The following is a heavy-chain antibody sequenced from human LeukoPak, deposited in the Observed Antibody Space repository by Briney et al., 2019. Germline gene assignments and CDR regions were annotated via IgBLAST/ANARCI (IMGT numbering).Heavy chain of an antibody. V-gene: IGHV3-21*01. Sequence: PGRSLRLSCAASGFTFSSYSMNWVRQAPGKGLEWVSSISSSSSYIYYADSVKGRFTISRDNAKNTLYLQMNSLRAEDTAVYYWASPNGDYIAFDIWGEGTMVTVSS. D-gene: IGHD2-8*01. CDR3: ASPNGDYIAFDI. CDR1: GFTFSSYS. J-gene: IGHJ3*02. CDR2: ISSSSSYI.